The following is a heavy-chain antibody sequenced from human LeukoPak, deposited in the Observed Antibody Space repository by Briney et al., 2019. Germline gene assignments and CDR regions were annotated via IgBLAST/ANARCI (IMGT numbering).Heavy chain of an antibody. V-gene: IGHV1-2*02. J-gene: IGHJ6*02. Sequence: ASVKVSCKASGYTFTGYYMHWVRQAPGQGLEWMGWINPNSGGTNYAQKFQGRVTMTRDTSISTAYMELSSLRSEDTAVYYCARGGDRYCSGGSCYSSNGMDVWGQGTTVTVSS. D-gene: IGHD2-15*01. CDR2: INPNSGGT. CDR3: ARGGDRYCSGGSCYSSNGMDV. CDR1: GYTFTGYY.